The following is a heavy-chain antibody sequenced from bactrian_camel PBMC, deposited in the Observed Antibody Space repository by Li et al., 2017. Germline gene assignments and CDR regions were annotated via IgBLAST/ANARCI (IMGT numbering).Heavy chain of an antibody. V-gene: IGHV3S53*01. Sequence: QVQLVESGGGSVQAGGSLRLSCAASGYTVSSGCMGWFRQAPGKEREGVAGIVSDGRTSYANVVKGRFAISRDNAKNTVYLQVNDLKTEDTAMYYCTGSPYNYWGQGTQVTVS. CDR3: TGSPYNY. CDR1: GYTVSSGC. D-gene: IGHD6*01. J-gene: IGHJ4*01. CDR2: IVSDGRT.